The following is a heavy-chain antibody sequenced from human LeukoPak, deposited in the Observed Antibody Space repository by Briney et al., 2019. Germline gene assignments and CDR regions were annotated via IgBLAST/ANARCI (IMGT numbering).Heavy chain of an antibody. J-gene: IGHJ4*02. D-gene: IGHD1-1*01. V-gene: IGHV3-73*01. CDR1: GFTFSGSA. CDR2: IRSKTNNYAT. Sequence: GGSLRLSCAVSGFTFSGSAMHWVRQASGKGLEWVGRIRSKTNNYATAYAASVKGRFTISRDDSKNTAYLQMNSLKTEDTALYYCVTRVKSTGDYWGQGTLVTVSS. CDR3: VTRVKSTGDY.